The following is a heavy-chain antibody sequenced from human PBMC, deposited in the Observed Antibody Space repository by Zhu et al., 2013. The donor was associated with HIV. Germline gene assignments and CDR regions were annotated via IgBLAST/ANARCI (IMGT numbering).Heavy chain of an antibody. V-gene: IGHV1-69*01. CDR1: GGTFSSYA. Sequence: QVQLVQSGAEVKKPGSSVKVSCKASGGTFSSYAISWVRQAPGQGLEWMGGIIPIFGTANYAQKFQGRVTITADESTSTAYMELSSLRSEDTAVYYCARGFWSPPDYGDSTRPDYWYFDLWGRGTLVTVSS. D-gene: IGHD4-17*01. CDR3: ARGFWSPPDYGDSTRPDYWYFDL. CDR2: IIPIFGTA. J-gene: IGHJ2*01.